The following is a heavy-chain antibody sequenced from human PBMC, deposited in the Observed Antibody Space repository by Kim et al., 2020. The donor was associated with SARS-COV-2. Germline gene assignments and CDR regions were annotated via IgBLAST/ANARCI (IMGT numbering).Heavy chain of an antibody. D-gene: IGHD6-13*01. Sequence: SETLSLTCTVSGGSISSYYWSWIRQPPGKGLEWIGYIYYSGSTNYNPSLTSRVTISVNTSKNQFSLKLSSVTAADTAVYYCARDSAIAAAGTELWGGMDVWGQGTTVTVSS. J-gene: IGHJ6*02. CDR3: ARDSAIAAAGTELWGGMDV. CDR1: GGSISSYY. V-gene: IGHV4-59*13. CDR2: IYYSGST.